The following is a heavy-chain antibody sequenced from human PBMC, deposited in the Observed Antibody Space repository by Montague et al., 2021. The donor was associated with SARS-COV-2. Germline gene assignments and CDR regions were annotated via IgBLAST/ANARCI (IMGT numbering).Heavy chain of an antibody. Sequence: SETLSLTCTVSGGSISRYYWSWIRQPPGKGLEWIGYIYYSGSTNYNPSXXSRVTISVDTSKNQFSLKLSSVTAADTAVYYCARGNTWEGYSYGFDYWGQGTLVTVSS. J-gene: IGHJ4*02. CDR2: IYYSGST. CDR3: ARGNTWEGYSYGFDY. CDR1: GGSISRYY. V-gene: IGHV4-59*01. D-gene: IGHD5-18*01.